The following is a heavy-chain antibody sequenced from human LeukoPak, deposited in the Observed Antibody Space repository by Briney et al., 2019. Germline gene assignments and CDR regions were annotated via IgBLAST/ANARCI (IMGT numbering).Heavy chain of an antibody. CDR3: ARHFVSAVVPAATTRNWFDP. J-gene: IGHJ5*02. V-gene: IGHV4-4*09. CDR1: GGSISSYY. Sequence: SETLSLTCTVSGGSISSYYWSWIRQPPGKGLEWIGYIYTSGSTNYNPSLKSRVTISVDTSKNQFSLKLSSVTAADTAVYYCARHFVSAVVPAATTRNWFDPWGQGTLVTVSS. D-gene: IGHD2-2*01. CDR2: IYTSGST.